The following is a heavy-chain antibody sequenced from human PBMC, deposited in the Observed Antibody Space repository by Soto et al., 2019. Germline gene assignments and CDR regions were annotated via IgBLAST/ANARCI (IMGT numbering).Heavy chain of an antibody. D-gene: IGHD6-19*01. V-gene: IGHV1-18*01. CDR3: ARVIAVAGNTHFRMDV. Sequence: ASVKVSCKGSGYTFARYGVSWVRQAPGQGLEWMGWISLYNGNTNYARKVQGRVTMTADTSTSTAYMELRSLRSDDTAVYYCARVIAVAGNTHFRMDVWGQGTTVTVS. J-gene: IGHJ6*02. CDR2: ISLYNGNT. CDR1: GYTFARYG.